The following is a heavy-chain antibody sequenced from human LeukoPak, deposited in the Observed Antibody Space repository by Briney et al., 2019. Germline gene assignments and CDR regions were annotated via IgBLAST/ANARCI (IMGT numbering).Heavy chain of an antibody. V-gene: IGHV3-7*04. CDR1: GSTFSSYW. D-gene: IGHD5-18*01. CDR3: ARVDVDTAMAAFDY. Sequence: PGGSLRFSCAASGSTFSSYWMSWVRQAPGKGLEWVANIKQDGSEKYYVDSVKGRFTISRDNAKNSLYLQMNSLRAEDTAVYYCARVDVDTAMAAFDYWGQGTLVTVSS. CDR2: IKQDGSEK. J-gene: IGHJ4*02.